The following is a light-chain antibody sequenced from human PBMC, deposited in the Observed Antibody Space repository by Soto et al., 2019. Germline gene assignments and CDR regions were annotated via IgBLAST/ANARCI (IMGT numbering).Light chain of an antibody. J-gene: IGKJ1*01. V-gene: IGKV3-15*01. Sequence: EIVMTQSPATLSVSPGERATLSCRAGQSVSNNLAWYQQEPGQAPRLLIYGASTRATGIPARFSGSGSGTEFTLTISSLQSEDFAVYYCQQYNNWPPWTFGQGTKVDIK. CDR2: GAS. CDR1: QSVSNN. CDR3: QQYNNWPPWT.